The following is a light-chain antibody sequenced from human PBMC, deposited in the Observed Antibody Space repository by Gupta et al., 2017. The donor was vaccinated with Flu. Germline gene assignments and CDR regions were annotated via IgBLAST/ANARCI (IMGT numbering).Light chain of an antibody. V-gene: IGLV1-44*01. CDR1: SSNIGTNT. J-gene: IGLJ2*01. CDR3: AAWDDSLNGPV. Sequence: QSVLTQPPSASGTPGQGVSISCSGRSSNIGTNTVNWYQQLPGTAPKLLIYNNNQRPSGVPDRFSGSKSGTSASLAVSGLQSEDEADYYCAAWDDSLNGPVFGGGTKLTVL. CDR2: NNN.